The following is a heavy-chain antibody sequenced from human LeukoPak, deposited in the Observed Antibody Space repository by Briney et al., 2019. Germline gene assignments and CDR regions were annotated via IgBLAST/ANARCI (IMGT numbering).Heavy chain of an antibody. Sequence: GASVKVSSKASGYTFTSYAIHWVRQAPGQRLEWMGWINPANGITKYSQKFQGRVTITSDTSASTAHMELSGLRSEDAAVYYCARLPGGLGRYYFEYWGQGTLVAVSS. CDR3: ARLPGGLGRYYFEY. CDR1: GYTFTSYA. J-gene: IGHJ4*02. V-gene: IGHV1-3*01. D-gene: IGHD3-16*02. CDR2: INPANGIT.